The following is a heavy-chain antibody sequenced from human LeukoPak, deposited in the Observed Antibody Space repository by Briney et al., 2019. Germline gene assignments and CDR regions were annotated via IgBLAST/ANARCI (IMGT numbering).Heavy chain of an antibody. CDR3: ARDQQLVSYYFDY. CDR2: IIPIFGTA. D-gene: IGHD6-13*01. J-gene: IGHJ4*02. CDR1: GGTFSSYA. Sequence: ASVKVSCKASGGTFSSYAISWVRQAPGQGLEWMGGIIPIFGTANYAQKFQGRVTITADESTSTAYMELSSLRSEDTAVYYCARDQQLVSYYFDYWGQGTLVTVFS. V-gene: IGHV1-69*13.